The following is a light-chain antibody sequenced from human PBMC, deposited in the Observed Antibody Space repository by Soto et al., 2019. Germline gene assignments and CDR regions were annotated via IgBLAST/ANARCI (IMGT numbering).Light chain of an antibody. J-gene: IGLJ2*01. CDR1: SSDVGGYNC. Sequence: QSALTQPASVSGSPGQSNTISCTGTSSDVGGYNCVSWYQQHPGKAPKLIIYDVSNRPSGVSSRFSGSKSGNTASLTISGLQAEDEAYFYCSSYTSGTIVVFGGGTKLTVL. V-gene: IGLV2-14*03. CDR2: DVS. CDR3: SSYTSGTIVV.